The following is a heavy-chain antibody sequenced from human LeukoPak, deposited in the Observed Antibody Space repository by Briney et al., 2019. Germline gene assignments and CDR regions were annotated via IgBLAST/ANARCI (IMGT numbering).Heavy chain of an antibody. J-gene: IGHJ4*02. CDR1: GFTFSSYA. V-gene: IGHV3-30*04. Sequence: GRSLRLSCAASGFTFSSYAMHWVRQAPGKGLEWVAVISYDGSNKYYADSVKGRFTISRDNSKNTLYLQMNSLRAEDTAVYYCARDRGGYPDYWGQGTLVTVSS. CDR2: ISYDGSNK. D-gene: IGHD1-26*01. CDR3: ARDRGGYPDY.